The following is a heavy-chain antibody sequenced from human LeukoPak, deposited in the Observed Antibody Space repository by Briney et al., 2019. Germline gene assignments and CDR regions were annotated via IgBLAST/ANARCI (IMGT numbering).Heavy chain of an antibody. CDR2: ISGSSSDT. CDR1: GFTFSDYY. Sequence: GGSLRLSCAASGFTFSDYYMTWIRQAPGKGLEWVSYISGSSSDTNYADFVKGRFTISRDNAKNSLYLQMNSLRAEDTAVYYCAWELSQSSRDWGQGTLVTVSS. D-gene: IGHD1-26*01. CDR3: AWELSQSSRD. V-gene: IGHV3-11*06. J-gene: IGHJ4*02.